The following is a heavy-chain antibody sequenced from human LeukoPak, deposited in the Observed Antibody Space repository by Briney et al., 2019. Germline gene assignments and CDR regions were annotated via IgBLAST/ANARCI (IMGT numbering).Heavy chain of an antibody. CDR1: GFTFSSYA. D-gene: IGHD6-13*01. V-gene: IGHV3-23*01. CDR2: ISGSGGST. CDR3: AKAGSRPLYYFDY. Sequence: GGSLRLSCAASGFTFSSYAMSWVRQAPGKGLEWVSAISGSGGSTYYADSVKGRFTISGDNSKNTLYLQMNSLRAEDTAVYYCAKAGSRPLYYFDYWGQGTLVTVSS. J-gene: IGHJ4*02.